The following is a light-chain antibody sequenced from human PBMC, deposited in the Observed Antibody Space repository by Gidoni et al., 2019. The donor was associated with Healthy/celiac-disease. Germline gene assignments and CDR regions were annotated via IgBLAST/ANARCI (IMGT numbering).Light chain of an antibody. CDR3: QQYSNWPPFT. J-gene: IGKJ4*01. V-gene: IGKV3-15*01. Sequence: ETVLTQSPVTLYVSSGERAALSCRASETIDYKLAWYQQKPGQAPRLLIYGASIRATGVPDRFRGSGSGTEFTLTISSLQSEDFAFYYCQQYSNWPPFTFGGGTKVEMK. CDR1: ETIDYK. CDR2: GAS.